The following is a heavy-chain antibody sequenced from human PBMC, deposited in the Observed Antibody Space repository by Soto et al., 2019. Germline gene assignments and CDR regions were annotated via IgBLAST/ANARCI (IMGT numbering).Heavy chain of an antibody. CDR1: GFTFSSYG. V-gene: IGHV3-23*01. D-gene: IGHD1-26*01. J-gene: IGHJ4*02. CDR3: AKVKEVGAITLFDY. Sequence: EVPLLESGGGLVQPGGSLRLSCAASGFTFSSYGMSWVRQAPGKGLEWVSAISGSVGSTYYADSVKGRFTISRDNSKNTLYLQMNSLRAEDTAVYYCAKVKEVGAITLFDYWGQGTLVTVSS. CDR2: ISGSVGST.